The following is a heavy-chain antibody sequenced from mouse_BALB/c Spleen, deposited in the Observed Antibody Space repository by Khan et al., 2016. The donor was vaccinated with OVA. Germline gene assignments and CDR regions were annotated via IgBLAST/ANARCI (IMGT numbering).Heavy chain of an antibody. D-gene: IGHD1-1*01. Sequence: VQLQQSGTVLARPGTSVRMSCKASGYIFTDYLMHWVKRRPGQGLEWIGSIYPGNNETNYNQKFKDKAKLTSVPSASTAYMDFTSLTNEDSAVFYCTRAGYGAFAVWGQGTLVTVSA. CDR3: TRAGYGAFAV. J-gene: IGHJ3*01. V-gene: IGHV1-5*01. CDR2: IYPGNNET. CDR1: GYIFTDYL.